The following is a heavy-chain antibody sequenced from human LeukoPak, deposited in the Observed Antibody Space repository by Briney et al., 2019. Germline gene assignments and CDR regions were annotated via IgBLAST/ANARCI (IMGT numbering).Heavy chain of an antibody. Sequence: KPSETLSLTCAVYGGSFSGYYWSWIRQPPGKGLEWIGEINHSGSTNYNPSLKSRVTISVDTSKNQFSLKLSSVTAADTAVYYCARTWGNYYFDYWGQGTRVTVSS. D-gene: IGHD4-23*01. CDR1: GGSFSGYY. J-gene: IGHJ4*02. V-gene: IGHV4-34*01. CDR2: INHSGST. CDR3: ARTWGNYYFDY.